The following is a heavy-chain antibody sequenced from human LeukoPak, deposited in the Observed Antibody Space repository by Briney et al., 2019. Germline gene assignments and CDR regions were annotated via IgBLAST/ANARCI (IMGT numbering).Heavy chain of an antibody. J-gene: IGHJ4*02. CDR2: ISGSGGST. CDR1: GLTFSSYA. V-gene: IGHV3-23*01. Sequence: PGGSLRLSCAASGLTFSSYAMTWVRQAPGKGLEWVSAISGSGGSTYYADSVKGRFTISRDNSKNTVYLQMNSLRADDTAVYYCAKDSWSMTTVVTLDYWGQGTLVTVSS. CDR3: AKDSWSMTTVVTLDY. D-gene: IGHD4-23*01.